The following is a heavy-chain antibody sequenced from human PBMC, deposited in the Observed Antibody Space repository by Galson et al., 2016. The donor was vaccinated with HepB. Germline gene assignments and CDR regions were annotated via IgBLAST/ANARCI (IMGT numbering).Heavy chain of an antibody. D-gene: IGHD6-6*01. J-gene: IGHJ5*02. Sequence: SLRLSCAASGFIFSSYIMNWVRQAPGKGLEWVSSISNRSSYMYYADSVKGRFAISRDNSRDLLFLQMNSLRVEDTAVYYCARGWGLGSTWHNWFDPWGPGTLVTVSS. V-gene: IGHV3-21*01. CDR2: ISNRSSYM. CDR1: GFIFSSYI. CDR3: ARGWGLGSTWHNWFDP.